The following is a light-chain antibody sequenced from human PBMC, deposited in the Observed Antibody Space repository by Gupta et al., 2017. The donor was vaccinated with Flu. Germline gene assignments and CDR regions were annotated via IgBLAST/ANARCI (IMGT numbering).Light chain of an antibody. J-gene: IGLJ1*01. CDR3: AAWDDSLNGYV. V-gene: IGLV1-44*01. Sequence: QSVLTQPPSASGTPGQWVTIPCSGSSSNIGSNTVNWYQQLPGTAPKLLIYSNNQRPSGVPDRFSGSKSGTSASLAISGLQSEDEADYYCAAWDDSLNGYVFGTGTKVTVL. CDR2: SNN. CDR1: SSNIGSNT.